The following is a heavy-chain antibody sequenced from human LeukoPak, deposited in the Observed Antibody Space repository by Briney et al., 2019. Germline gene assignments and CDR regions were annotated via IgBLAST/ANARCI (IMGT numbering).Heavy chain of an antibody. J-gene: IGHJ3*02. Sequence: GGSLRLSCAASGFTFSSYSMNWVRQAPGKGLEWVSSINSSSLYIYYADSVKGRFTISRDNSKNTLYLQMNSLRGEDTAVYYCAKGRQLRRSDAFDIWGQGTMVTVSS. CDR1: GFTFSSYS. CDR3: AKGRQLRRSDAFDI. CDR2: INSSSLYI. V-gene: IGHV3-21*04. D-gene: IGHD1-26*01.